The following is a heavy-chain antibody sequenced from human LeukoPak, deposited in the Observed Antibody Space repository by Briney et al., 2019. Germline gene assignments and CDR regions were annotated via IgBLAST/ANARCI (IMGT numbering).Heavy chain of an antibody. D-gene: IGHD5-18*01. CDR1: GYTFTSYD. V-gene: IGHV1-8*01. CDR2: MNPNSGNT. CDR3: ARVGRGDTDYYYYGMDV. Sequence: ASVKVSCKASGYTFTSYDINWARQATGQGLEWMGWMNPNSGNTGYAQKFQGRVTMTRNTSISTAYMELSSLRSEDTAVYYCARVGRGDTDYYYYGMDVWGQGTTVTVSS. J-gene: IGHJ6*02.